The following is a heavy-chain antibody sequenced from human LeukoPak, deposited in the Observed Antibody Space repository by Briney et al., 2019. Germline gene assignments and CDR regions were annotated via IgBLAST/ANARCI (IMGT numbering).Heavy chain of an antibody. V-gene: IGHV4-34*01. D-gene: IGHD2-15*01. J-gene: IGHJ5*02. CDR1: GGSFSGYY. CDR2: INHSGST. Sequence: PSETLSLTCAVYGGSFSGYYWSWIRQAPGKGLECIGEINHSGSTNYNPSLESRVPIPVETSKNQFSLKLSSVTAADTAVYHCATEPGYCSGGRCYGGWFDPWGQGTLVTVSS. CDR3: ATEPGYCSGGRCYGGWFDP.